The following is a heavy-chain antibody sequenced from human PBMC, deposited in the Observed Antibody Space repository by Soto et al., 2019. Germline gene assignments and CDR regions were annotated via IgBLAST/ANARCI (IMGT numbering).Heavy chain of an antibody. CDR1: GYTFTSYY. V-gene: IGHV1-46*03. Sequence: QVQLVQSGAEVKKPGASVKVSCKASGYTFTSYYMHWVRQAPGQGLEWMGIINPSGGSTSYAQKFQGRVTMTRDTSTSTVYMELSSLRSEDTAVYYCARAKIDYGDLYWYFDLWGRGTLVTVSS. CDR3: ARAKIDYGDLYWYFDL. D-gene: IGHD4-17*01. CDR2: INPSGGST. J-gene: IGHJ2*01.